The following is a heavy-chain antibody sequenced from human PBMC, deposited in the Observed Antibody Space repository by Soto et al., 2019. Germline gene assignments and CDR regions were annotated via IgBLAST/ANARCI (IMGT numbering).Heavy chain of an antibody. J-gene: IGHJ4*02. V-gene: IGHV4-59*08. D-gene: IGHD3-9*01. CDR2: IYYSGST. Sequence: SETLSLTCTVSGGSISSYYWIWIRQPPGKGLEWIGYIYYSGSTNYNPSLKSRVTISVDTSKNQFSLKLSSVTAADTAVYYCARQGLRYFDQIDYWGQGTLVTVSS. CDR3: ARQGLRYFDQIDY. CDR1: GGSISSYY.